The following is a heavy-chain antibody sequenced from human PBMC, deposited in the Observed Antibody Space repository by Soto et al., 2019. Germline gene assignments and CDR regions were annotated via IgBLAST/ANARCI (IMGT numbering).Heavy chain of an antibody. D-gene: IGHD5-18*01. J-gene: IGHJ6*02. V-gene: IGHV3-7*03. Sequence: GGSLRLSCAAFGFTFSSYWLSWVRKAPGKGLEWVANMKQDGSEKYYVDSVKGRFTISRDNAKNSLYLQINSLRAEDTAVYYCARRLQLCDYYYYGMDVWGQGTTVT. CDR3: ARRLQLCDYYYYGMDV. CDR2: MKQDGSEK. CDR1: GFTFSSYW.